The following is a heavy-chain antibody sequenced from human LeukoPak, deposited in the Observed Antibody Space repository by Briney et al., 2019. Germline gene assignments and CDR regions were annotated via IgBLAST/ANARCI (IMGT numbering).Heavy chain of an antibody. CDR1: DYSITSGYY. Sequence: SETLSLTCAVSDYSITSGYYWGWIRQPPGKGLEWIGSMYHSGSTYHNPSLKSRVTISVDTSKNQFSLKLSSVTAADTAVYYCARGTYNYYGSGRNAFDIWGQGTMVTVSS. CDR2: MYHSGST. D-gene: IGHD3-10*01. J-gene: IGHJ3*02. V-gene: IGHV4-38-2*01. CDR3: ARGTYNYYGSGRNAFDI.